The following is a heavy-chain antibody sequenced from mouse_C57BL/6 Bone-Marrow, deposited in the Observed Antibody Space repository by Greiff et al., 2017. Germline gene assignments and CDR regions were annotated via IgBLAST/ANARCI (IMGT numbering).Heavy chain of an antibody. CDR1: GYTFTSYG. V-gene: IGHV1-81*01. CDR3: ARYGSSRAMDY. CDR2: IYPRSGNT. Sequence: QVQLQQSGAELARPGASVKLSCKASGYTFTSYGISWVKQRTGQGLEWIGEIYPRSGNTYYNEKFKGKATLTADKSSSTAYMELRSLTYEDSAVYFCARYGSSRAMDYWGQGTSVTVSS. J-gene: IGHJ4*01. D-gene: IGHD3-1*01.